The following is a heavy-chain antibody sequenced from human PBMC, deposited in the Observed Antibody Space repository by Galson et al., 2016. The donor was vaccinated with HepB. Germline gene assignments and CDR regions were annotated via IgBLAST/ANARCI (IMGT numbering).Heavy chain of an antibody. CDR3: ARRAKGYCSGGSCYFGY. CDR1: GYSFTSYW. CDR2: IYPGDFDI. D-gene: IGHD2-15*01. J-gene: IGHJ4*02. Sequence: QSGAEVKKPGESLKISCKASGYSFTSYWIAWVRQMPGKGLEWMGIIYPGDFDIIYSPSFQGQVTISVDKSISTAYLQWSSLKASDTAIYYCARRAKGYCSGGSCYFGYWGQGTLVTVSS. V-gene: IGHV5-51*01.